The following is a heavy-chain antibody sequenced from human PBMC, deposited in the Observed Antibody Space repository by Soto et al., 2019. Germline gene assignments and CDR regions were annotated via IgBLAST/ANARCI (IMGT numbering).Heavy chain of an antibody. Sequence: QVQLVESGGGVVQPGRSLRLSCAASGFTFSSYAMHWVRQAPGKGLEWVAVISYDGSNKYYADSVKGRFTISRDNSKNTLYLQMNSLRAEDTAVYYCAKGIVGATKGNYWGQGTLVTVSS. CDR1: GFTFSSYA. J-gene: IGHJ4*02. CDR2: ISYDGSNK. V-gene: IGHV3-30-3*01. D-gene: IGHD1-26*01. CDR3: AKGIVGATKGNY.